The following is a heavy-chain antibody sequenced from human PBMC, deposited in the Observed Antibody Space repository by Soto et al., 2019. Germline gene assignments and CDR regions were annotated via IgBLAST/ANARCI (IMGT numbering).Heavy chain of an antibody. CDR1: GFTLWSYA. D-gene: IGHD6-19*01. CDR3: AKDKAVAGPDY. Sequence: PGVSLRRPCAASGFTLWSYALSGVRLSPGKGLEWVSAISGSGGSTYYADSVKGRFTISRDNSKNTLYLQMNSLRAEDTAVYYCAKDKAVAGPDYWGQGTLVTVSS. V-gene: IGHV3-23*01. CDR2: ISGSGGST. J-gene: IGHJ4*02.